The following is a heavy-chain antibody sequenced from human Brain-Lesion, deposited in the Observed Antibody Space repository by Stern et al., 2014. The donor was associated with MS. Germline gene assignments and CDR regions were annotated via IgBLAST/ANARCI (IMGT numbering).Heavy chain of an antibody. Sequence: DVQLVESGGDLVQPGRSLRLSCAAFGFTFDDYAMHWVRLAPAQGLEWVSGISWNSSTIGYADSAKGLITTAGDNAYSSLYLKKNRLRPEATAFYYSAKITTGSSSYFAYWGQGTLVTVSS. D-gene: IGHD6-6*01. CDR3: AKITTGSSSYFAY. J-gene: IGHJ4*02. V-gene: IGHV3-9*01. CDR1: GFTFDDYA. CDR2: ISWNSSTI.